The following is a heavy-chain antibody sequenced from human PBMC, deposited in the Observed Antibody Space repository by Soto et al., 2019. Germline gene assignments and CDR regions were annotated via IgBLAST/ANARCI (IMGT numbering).Heavy chain of an antibody. CDR1: GDSISTDY. D-gene: IGHD4-17*01. J-gene: IGHJ4*02. V-gene: IGHV6-1*01. CDR2: TYYRSKWYN. Sequence: PSDTLSLTCTVSGDSISTDYWSWIRQSPSRGLEWLGRTYYRSKWYNDYAVSVKSRITINPDTSKNQFSLQLNSVTPEDTAVYYCARDSPGYGDYVLFDYWGQGTLVTVS. CDR3: ARDSPGYGDYVLFDY.